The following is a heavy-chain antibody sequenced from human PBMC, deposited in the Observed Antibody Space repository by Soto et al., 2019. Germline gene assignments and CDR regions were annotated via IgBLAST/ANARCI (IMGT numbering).Heavy chain of an antibody. Sequence: QVQLVESGGGVVQPGRSLRLSCAAFGFTFSSYGMHWVRQAPGKGLEWVAVIWYDGSNKYYADSVKGRFTISRDNSKNTLYLQMNSLRAEDTAVYYCARDRGGYYDSSGYYFDYWGQGTLVTVSS. CDR1: GFTFSSYG. CDR2: IWYDGSNK. CDR3: ARDRGGYYDSSGYYFDY. D-gene: IGHD3-22*01. V-gene: IGHV3-33*01. J-gene: IGHJ4*02.